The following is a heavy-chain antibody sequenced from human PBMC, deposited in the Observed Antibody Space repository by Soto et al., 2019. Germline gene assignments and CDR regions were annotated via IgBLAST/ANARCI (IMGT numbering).Heavy chain of an antibody. J-gene: IGHJ4*02. CDR2: ISSDGRNT. CDR1: GFTFSNYG. CDR3: AKDLVTIWLCVGIYED. Sequence: ESGGGVVQPGRSLRLSCAASGFTFSNYGMQWLRQAPGEGLQWVAAISSDGRNTDYFHSVKVRFTISRDNSNNPLSLQMNSLRPEDTAFYYCAKDLVTIWLCVGIYEDGGQGTMAIVSS. V-gene: IGHV3-30*18. D-gene: IGHD3-22*01.